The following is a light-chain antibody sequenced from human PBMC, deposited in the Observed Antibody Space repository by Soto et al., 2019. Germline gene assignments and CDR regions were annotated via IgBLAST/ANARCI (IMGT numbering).Light chain of an antibody. CDR1: RSDVGSYNS. Sequence: QSVLTQPASVSGSPGQSITISCTGTRSDVGSYNSIAWYQQHPGKAPRVVIFEVTKRPSGISDRFSGSKSGYTASLRISGLQAEDEADYFCLSYAGNSIWLFGGVTKLTVL. V-gene: IGLV2-23*02. CDR3: LSYAGNSIWL. J-gene: IGLJ2*01. CDR2: EVT.